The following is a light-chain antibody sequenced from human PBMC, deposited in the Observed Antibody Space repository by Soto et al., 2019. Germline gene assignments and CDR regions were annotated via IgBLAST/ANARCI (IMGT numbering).Light chain of an antibody. J-gene: IGLJ1*01. CDR3: SSYTSSNTYV. Sequence: QSALTQPASVSGFPGQSITISCTGTSSDVGGYNYVSWYQQHPGKAPKLIIYEVSNRPSGVSNRFSGSKSDNTASLTISGLQAEDEADYYCSSYTSSNTYVFGTGTKLTVL. CDR1: SSDVGGYNY. CDR2: EVS. V-gene: IGLV2-14*01.